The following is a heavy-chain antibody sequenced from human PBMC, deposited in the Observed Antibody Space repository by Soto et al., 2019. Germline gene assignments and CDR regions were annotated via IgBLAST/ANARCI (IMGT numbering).Heavy chain of an antibody. Sequence: QVQLVQSGAEVKKPGSSVKVSCKASGGTFSSYAISWVRQAPGQGLEWMGGIIPISGSANYAQDFQGRVTITADTSTSTVYMELSSLRSEDTAVYYCAREVVTTIPGYQYFDYWGQGTLVTVSS. CDR3: AREVVTTIPGYQYFDY. CDR2: IIPISGSA. J-gene: IGHJ4*02. CDR1: GGTFSSYA. D-gene: IGHD2-21*02. V-gene: IGHV1-69*06.